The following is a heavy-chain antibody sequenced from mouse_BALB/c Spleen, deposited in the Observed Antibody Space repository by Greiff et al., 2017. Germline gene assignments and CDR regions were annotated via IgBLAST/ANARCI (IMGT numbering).Heavy chain of an antibody. Sequence: EVKLMESGPSLVKPSQTLSLTCSVTGDSITSGYWNWIRKFPGNKLEYMGYISYSGSTYYNPSLKSRISITRDTSKNQYYLQLNSVTTEDTATYYCARGDYYGYAMDYWGQGTSVTVSS. CDR3: ARGDYYGYAMDY. J-gene: IGHJ4*01. CDR1: GDSITSGY. D-gene: IGHD1-1*01. CDR2: ISYSGST. V-gene: IGHV3-8*02.